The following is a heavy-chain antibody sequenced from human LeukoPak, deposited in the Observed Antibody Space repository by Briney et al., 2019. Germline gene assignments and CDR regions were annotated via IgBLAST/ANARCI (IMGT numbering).Heavy chain of an antibody. J-gene: IGHJ3*02. D-gene: IGHD3-10*01. V-gene: IGHV1-2*02. CDR3: ATTMVRGAPIVAFDI. CDR2: MNPNSGAT. CDR1: GYTFTDYY. Sequence: ASVRVPCKASGYTFTDYYMHWVRQAPGQWLEWMGWMNPNSGATNYAQKFQGRVTMTRDTSISTAYMELSRLRSDDTAVYYCATTMVRGAPIVAFDIWGQGTMVTVSS.